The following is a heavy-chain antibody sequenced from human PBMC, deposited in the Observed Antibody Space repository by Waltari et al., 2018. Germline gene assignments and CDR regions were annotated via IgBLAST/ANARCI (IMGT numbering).Heavy chain of an antibody. D-gene: IGHD4-17*01. CDR2: IYYSGST. CDR1: GGSISSSSYY. V-gene: IGHV4-39*01. CDR3: ASLVYGDYDY. Sequence: QLQLQESGPGLVTPSETLSLTCTVPGGSISSSSYYWDWIRQPPGKGLEWIGSIYYSGSTYYNPSLKSRVTISVDTSKNQFSLKLSSVTAADTAVYYCASLVYGDYDYWGQGTLVTVSS. J-gene: IGHJ4*02.